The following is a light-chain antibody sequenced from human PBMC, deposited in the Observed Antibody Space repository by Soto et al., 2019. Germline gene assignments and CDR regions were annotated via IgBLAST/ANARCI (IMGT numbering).Light chain of an antibody. V-gene: IGLV2-14*01. J-gene: IGLJ2*01. Sequence: QSALTQPACVSGSPGQSITISCTGTSSDVGGYNYVSWYQQHPGNAPKLMIYDVTNRPSGVSNRFSGSKSGNTASLTISGLQAEDEADYYCSSYTSSSTVVFGGGTKLTVL. CDR1: SSDVGGYNY. CDR3: SSYTSSSTVV. CDR2: DVT.